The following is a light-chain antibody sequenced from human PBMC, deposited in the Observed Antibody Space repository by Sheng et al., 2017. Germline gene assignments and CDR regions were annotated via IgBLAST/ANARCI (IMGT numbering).Light chain of an antibody. Sequence: SYELTQPPSVSVSPGQTGSITCSGDMLGDKYASWYQQKAGQSPVLVIYQDTKRPSGIPERFSGSSSGNTATLTISGTQTMDEADYYCQAWDSSTAGVMFGGGTKLTV. CDR1: MLGDKY. V-gene: IGLV3-1*01. CDR2: QDT. J-gene: IGLJ3*02. CDR3: QAWDSSTAGVM.